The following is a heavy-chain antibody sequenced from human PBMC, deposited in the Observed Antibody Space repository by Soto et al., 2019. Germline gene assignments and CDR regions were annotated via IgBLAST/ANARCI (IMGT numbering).Heavy chain of an antibody. J-gene: IGHJ5*02. CDR2: ISTSSSIV. V-gene: IGHV3-48*01. CDR3: ARRGEA. D-gene: IGHD2-21*01. Sequence: GGSLRLSCAASGFTFSSYAMSWVRQAPGKGLEWVSYISTSSSIVYYADSVKGRFTISRDNAKNSLYLQMNSLRVDDSAVYFCARRGEAWGQGTLVTVSS. CDR1: GFTFSSYA.